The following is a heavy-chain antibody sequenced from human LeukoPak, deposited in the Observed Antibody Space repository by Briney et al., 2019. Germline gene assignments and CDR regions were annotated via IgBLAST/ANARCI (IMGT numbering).Heavy chain of an antibody. J-gene: IGHJ4*02. Sequence: PGGSLRLSCVASGFTFSDYYMSWVRQAPGKGLEWVSYFSSSATATYYAGSVKGRFTISRDNAKNSLYLQMNSLRAEDTAVYYCARDHHIQDYGAYQFDYWGQGTLVTVSS. CDR2: FSSSATAT. D-gene: IGHD4-17*01. CDR1: GFTFSDYY. CDR3: ARDHHIQDYGAYQFDY. V-gene: IGHV3-11*01.